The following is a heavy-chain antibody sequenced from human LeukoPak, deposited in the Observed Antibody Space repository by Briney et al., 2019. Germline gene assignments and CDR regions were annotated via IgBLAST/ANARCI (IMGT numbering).Heavy chain of an antibody. CDR2: MNPNNGNT. J-gene: IGHJ4*02. V-gene: IGHV1-8*01. CDR1: GYTFTSYD. Sequence: ASVKVSCKASGYTFTSYDINWVRQATGRGLEWMGWMNPNNGNTGSAQKFQGRVTMTRNTSISTAYMELSSLRSEDTAVYYCARVRTGDHSDFDSWGQGTLVTVSS. CDR3: ARVRTGDHSDFDS. D-gene: IGHD7-27*01.